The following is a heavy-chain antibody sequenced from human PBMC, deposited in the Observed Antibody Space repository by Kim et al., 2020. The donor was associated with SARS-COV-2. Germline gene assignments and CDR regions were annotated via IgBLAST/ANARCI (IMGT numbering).Heavy chain of an antibody. Sequence: SETLSLTCTVSGGSISSGDYYWSWIRQPPGKGLEWIGYIYYSGSTYYNPSLKSRVTISVDTSKNQFSLKLSSVTAADTAVYYCARGSYSEGACFDYWGQGTLVTVSS. V-gene: IGHV4-30-4*01. CDR3: ARGSYSEGACFDY. CDR1: GGSISSGDYY. D-gene: IGHD1-26*01. J-gene: IGHJ4*02. CDR2: IYYSGST.